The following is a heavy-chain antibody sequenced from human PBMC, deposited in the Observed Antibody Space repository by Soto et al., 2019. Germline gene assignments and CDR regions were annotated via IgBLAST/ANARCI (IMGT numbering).Heavy chain of an antibody. CDR1: GYSFTSYR. J-gene: IGHJ4*02. D-gene: IGHD6-13*01. Sequence: GESLKISCKGSGYSFTSYRLSWVRQMPGKGLEWMGRIDPSDSYTNYSPSVQGHVTISADKSISTAYLQWHSLKAADTAVYYCTRHHLDDDSWYLDYWGQGTQVTVSS. CDR3: TRHHLDDDSWYLDY. CDR2: IDPSDSYT. V-gene: IGHV5-10-1*01.